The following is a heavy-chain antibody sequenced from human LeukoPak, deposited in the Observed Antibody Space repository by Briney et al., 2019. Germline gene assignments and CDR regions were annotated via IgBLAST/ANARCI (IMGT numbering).Heavy chain of an antibody. CDR2: INPSGGST. V-gene: IGHV1-46*01. CDR3: ARDYWGKAWGESPDAFDI. D-gene: IGHD2-21*01. Sequence: ASVKVSCRASGFIFTDYYIHWVRRAPGLGLEWMGTINPSGGSTTYAQKFQGRVTMPSDTSTSTVYMELSSLRSEDTAVYYCARDYWGKAWGESPDAFDIWGQGTMVTVSS. CDR1: GFIFTDYY. J-gene: IGHJ3*02.